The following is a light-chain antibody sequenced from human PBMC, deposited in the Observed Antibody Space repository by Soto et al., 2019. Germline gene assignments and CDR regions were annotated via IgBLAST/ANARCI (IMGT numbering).Light chain of an antibody. Sequence: QSALTQPASVSGSPGQSITIPCTGTSSDVGGYNYVSWYQQYPGKAPKLIIYEVTNRPSGVSNRFSGSKSDNTASLTISGLQAEDEADYYCSSYTSSSTLVFGGGTKLTVL. CDR2: EVT. CDR3: SSYTSSSTLV. V-gene: IGLV2-14*01. J-gene: IGLJ3*02. CDR1: SSDVGGYNY.